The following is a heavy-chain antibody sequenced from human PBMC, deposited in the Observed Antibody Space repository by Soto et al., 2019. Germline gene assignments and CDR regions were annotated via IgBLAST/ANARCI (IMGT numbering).Heavy chain of an antibody. CDR1: GFTVSSNY. J-gene: IGHJ4*02. V-gene: IGHV3-53*01. Sequence: WGSRRLSCAASGFTVSSNYMSCVRQAPGKGLEWVSVIYSGGSTYYADSVKGRFTISRDNSKNTLYLQMNSLRAEDTAVYYCARSQTYYYDSSGYDYWGQGTLVTVSS. CDR2: IYSGGST. D-gene: IGHD3-22*01. CDR3: ARSQTYYYDSSGYDY.